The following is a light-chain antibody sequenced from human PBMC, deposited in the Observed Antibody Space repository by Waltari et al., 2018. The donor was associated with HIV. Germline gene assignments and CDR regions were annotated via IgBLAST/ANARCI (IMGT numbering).Light chain of an antibody. CDR2: KAS. CDR1: QSISSW. CDR3: QQYNSR. Sequence: DIQMTQSPSTLSASVGDRVTITCRASQSISSWLAWYQQKPGKAPKLLISKASSLESGVPSRFSGSGSGTEFTLTISSLQPDDFATYYCQQYNSRFGQGTRVEIK. V-gene: IGKV1-5*03. J-gene: IGKJ1*01.